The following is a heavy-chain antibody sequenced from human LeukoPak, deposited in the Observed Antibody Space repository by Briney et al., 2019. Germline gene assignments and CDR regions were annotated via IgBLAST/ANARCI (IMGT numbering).Heavy chain of an antibody. J-gene: IGHJ6*03. CDR3: ARDPYSGGYGDYYYYYMDL. CDR1: GFTFSTYG. Sequence: GGSLRLSCAASGFTFSTYGMTWVRQAPGQGLEWVSSITSSSSYIYYADSVKGRFTISRDNAKNSLYLQMNSLRAEDTAVYYCARDPYSGGYGDYYYYYMDLWGQGTTVTISS. V-gene: IGHV3-21*01. CDR2: ITSSSSYI. D-gene: IGHD1-26*01.